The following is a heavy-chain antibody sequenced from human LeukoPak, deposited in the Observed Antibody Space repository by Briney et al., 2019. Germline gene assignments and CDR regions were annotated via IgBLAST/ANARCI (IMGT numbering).Heavy chain of an antibody. D-gene: IGHD6-13*01. Sequence: ASVKVSCKASGYTFTGYYLHWVRQAPGQGLEWMGWINPNSGGANYAQKFQGRVTMTRDTSISTAYMELSRLRSDDTAVYYCAKAVGSSWYQDGFDPWGQGTLVTVSS. J-gene: IGHJ5*02. V-gene: IGHV1-2*02. CDR2: INPNSGGA. CDR3: AKAVGSSWYQDGFDP. CDR1: GYTFTGYY.